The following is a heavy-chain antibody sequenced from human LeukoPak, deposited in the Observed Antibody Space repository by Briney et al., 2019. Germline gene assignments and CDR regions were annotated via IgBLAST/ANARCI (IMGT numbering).Heavy chain of an antibody. V-gene: IGHV3-23*01. CDR3: AKSSLLEWLSRQSWFDP. CDR2: ISSSGGST. Sequence: GGSLRLSCAASGFTFYNYGMSWVRQAPGKGPEGVSSISSSGGSTYYADSVKGRFTISRDNSKNTLYLQMNSLRAEDTAVFYCAKSSLLEWLSRQSWFDPWGQGTLVTVSS. J-gene: IGHJ5*02. D-gene: IGHD3-3*01. CDR1: GFTFYNYG.